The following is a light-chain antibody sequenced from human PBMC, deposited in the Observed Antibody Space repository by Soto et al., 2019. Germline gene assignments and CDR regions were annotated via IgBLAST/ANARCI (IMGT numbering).Light chain of an antibody. V-gene: IGKV3-11*01. J-gene: IGKJ4*01. Sequence: EIVLTQSPVILSLSPGERATLSCRASQSVSTYLAWYQQKPGQAPRLLIYDASNRATGIPARFSGSGSGTDFTLTISSLEPEDFAVYYCQQYGSSITFGGGTKVEIK. CDR1: QSVSTY. CDR3: QQYGSSIT. CDR2: DAS.